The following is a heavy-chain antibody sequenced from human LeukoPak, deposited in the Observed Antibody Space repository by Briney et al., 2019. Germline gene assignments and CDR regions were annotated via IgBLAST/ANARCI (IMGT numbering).Heavy chain of an antibody. J-gene: IGHJ4*02. D-gene: IGHD6-6*01. CDR2: ISVYNGNT. Sequence: ASVKVSCKASGYTFTSYGISWVRQAPGQGLEWMGWISVYNGNTNYAQRLQGRVTMTTDTSTSTAYMELRSLRSDDTAVYYCARDRKSIAARRAIDYWGQGTLVTVSS. CDR1: GYTFTSYG. V-gene: IGHV1-18*01. CDR3: ARDRKSIAARRAIDY.